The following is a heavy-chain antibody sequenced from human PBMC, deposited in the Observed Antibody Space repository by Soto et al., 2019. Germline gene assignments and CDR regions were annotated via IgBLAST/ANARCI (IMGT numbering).Heavy chain of an antibody. CDR2: IRSKAYGGTT. CDR3: TREKYSRSWYVVPDY. CDR1: GFTFGDYA. V-gene: IGHV3-49*04. D-gene: IGHD6-13*01. J-gene: IGHJ4*02. Sequence: PGGSLRLSCTASGFTFGDYAMSWVRQAPGKGLEWVGFIRSKAYGGTTEYAASVKGRFTISRDDSKSIAYLQMNSLKTEDTAVYYCTREKYSRSWYVVPDYWGQGTLVTVSS.